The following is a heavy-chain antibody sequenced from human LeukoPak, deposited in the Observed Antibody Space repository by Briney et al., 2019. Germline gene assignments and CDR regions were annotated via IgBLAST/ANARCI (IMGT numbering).Heavy chain of an antibody. J-gene: IGHJ4*02. CDR1: GFTFSSYW. CDR3: ARDFIGRVYYDSSGSARFDY. V-gene: IGHV3-7*01. D-gene: IGHD3-22*01. CDR2: IKQDGSEK. Sequence: GGSLRLSCAASGFTFSSYWMSWVRQAPGKGLEWVANIKQDGSEKYYVDSVKGRFTISRDNAKNSLYLQVNSLRAEDTAVYYCARDFIGRVYYDSSGSARFDYWGQGTLVTVSS.